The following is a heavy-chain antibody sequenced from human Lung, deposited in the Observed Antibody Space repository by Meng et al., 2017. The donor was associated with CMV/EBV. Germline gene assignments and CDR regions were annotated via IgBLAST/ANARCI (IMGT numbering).Heavy chain of an antibody. Sequence: GGSLRLSXAASGFTFSTFAMSWVRQAPGKGLQWVSVIYSGYDSTYYADSVKGRFTISRDNSKNMLYLQMNSLRAEDSAVYFCAKGKWGGYYYYYGMDVWGRGTTVTVSS. CDR2: IYSGYDST. CDR3: AKGKWGGYYYYYGMDV. V-gene: IGHV3-23*03. CDR1: GFTFSTFA. J-gene: IGHJ6*02. D-gene: IGHD1-26*01.